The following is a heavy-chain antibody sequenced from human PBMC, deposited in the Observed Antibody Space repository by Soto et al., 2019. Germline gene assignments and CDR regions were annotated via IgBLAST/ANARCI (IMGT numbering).Heavy chain of an antibody. J-gene: IGHJ2*01. V-gene: IGHV3-23*01. Sequence: EVQLLESRGGLVQPGGSLRLSCAGSGFTFINHAMNWVRQAPGKGLEWVSSISGGGDATFFGDSVRGRFTISRDNSKNTVTLQMNSLGVDDTAVYYCARKILGSTSRPNYWYFDLWGRGTLVTVSS. CDR3: ARKILGSTSRPNYWYFDL. CDR2: ISGGGDAT. CDR1: GFTFINHA. D-gene: IGHD2-2*01.